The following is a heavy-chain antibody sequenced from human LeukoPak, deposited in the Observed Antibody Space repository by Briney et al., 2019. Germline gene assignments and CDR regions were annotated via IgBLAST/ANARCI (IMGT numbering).Heavy chain of an antibody. CDR1: GFTFSNYW. CDR2: INSDGSST. CDR3: ARVSSGSYFGYYYYYMDV. Sequence: GGSLRLSCAASGFTFSNYWMHWVRQAPGKGLVWVSRINSDGSSTSYADSVKGRFTISRGNAKNTLYLQMNSLRAEDTAVYYYARVSSGSYFGYYYYYMDVWGKGTTVTVSS. J-gene: IGHJ6*03. V-gene: IGHV3-74*01. D-gene: IGHD1-26*01.